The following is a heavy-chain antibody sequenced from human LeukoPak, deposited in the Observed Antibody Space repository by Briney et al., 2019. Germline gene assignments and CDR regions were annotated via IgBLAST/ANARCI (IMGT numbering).Heavy chain of an antibody. J-gene: IGHJ3*02. D-gene: IGHD6-19*01. CDR2: ISAYNGNT. Sequence: GASVTVSCKASGYTFTIYGISWVRQAPGQGLEWMGWISAYNGNTNYAQKLQGRVTMTTDTSTSTAYMELRSLRSDDTAVYYCARQTTVAGTDDIWGQGTMVTVSS. CDR1: GYTFTIYG. V-gene: IGHV1-18*01. CDR3: ARQTTVAGTDDI.